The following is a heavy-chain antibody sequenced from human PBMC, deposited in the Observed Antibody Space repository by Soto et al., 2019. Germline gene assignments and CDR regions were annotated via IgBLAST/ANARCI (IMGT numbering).Heavy chain of an antibody. Sequence: SDTLSLTCHVSGWAVRSGSYYWLWLRQPPGKGLEWIGFLYYSGSTNYNPSLKSRVTISVDTSKNQFSLKMTSVTAADTAVYYCATYRSSSVAFDYWGQGTLVNV. CDR3: ATYRSSSVAFDY. V-gene: IGHV4-61*01. CDR1: GWAVRSGSYY. D-gene: IGHD6-6*01. J-gene: IGHJ4*02. CDR2: LYYSGST.